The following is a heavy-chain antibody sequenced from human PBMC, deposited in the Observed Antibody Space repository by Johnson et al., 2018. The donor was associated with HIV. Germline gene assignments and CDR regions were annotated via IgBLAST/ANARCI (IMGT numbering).Heavy chain of an antibody. J-gene: IGHJ3*02. Sequence: EVQLVESGGGLVQPGGSLRLSCAASGFTVSSNYMSWVRQAPGKGLEWVSGINWNGGSTGYADSVKGRFTISRDNAKNSLYLQMNSLRAEDTALYYCARVRDGRENAFNIWGQGTMVTVS. D-gene: IGHD1-26*01. CDR2: INWNGGST. CDR1: GFTVSSNY. CDR3: ARVRDGRENAFNI. V-gene: IGHV3-20*04.